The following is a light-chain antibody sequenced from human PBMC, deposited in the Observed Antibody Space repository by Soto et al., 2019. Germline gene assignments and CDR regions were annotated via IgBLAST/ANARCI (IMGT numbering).Light chain of an antibody. CDR3: QQYGSSRT. CDR1: QSVSSSH. J-gene: IGKJ4*01. CDR2: GAS. V-gene: IGKV3-20*01. Sequence: EIVLTQSPGTLSLSPGERATLSCRASQSVSSSHLAWYQQKPGLAPRLLIYGASIRATGIPDRFSGSGSGTDFTLTLTRLEPEDFAVYYCQQYGSSRTFGGGT.